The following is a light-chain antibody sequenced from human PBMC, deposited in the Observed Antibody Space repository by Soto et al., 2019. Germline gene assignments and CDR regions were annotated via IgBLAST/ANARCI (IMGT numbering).Light chain of an antibody. V-gene: IGKV2-28*01. Sequence: EIMMTKSRLSLRVPPAEAPSIPSMSSHSLLHNNEYNYLDWYLQKPGQSPQLLIYLGSNRASGVPDRFSGSGSGTDFTLKISRVEAEDVGVYFCMQTLQTPRPFGQGTKVDI. J-gene: IGKJ1*01. CDR3: MQTLQTPRP. CDR2: LGS. CDR1: HSLLHNNEYNY.